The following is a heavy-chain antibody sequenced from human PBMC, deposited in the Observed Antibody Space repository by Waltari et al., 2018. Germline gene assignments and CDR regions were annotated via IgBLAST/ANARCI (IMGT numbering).Heavy chain of an antibody. Sequence: QLQLQESGPGLVKPSETLSLTCTVSGGSISSSSYYWGWIRQPPGKGLEWIGSIYYSGSTYYNPSLKSRGTISVDTSKNQFSLKLSSVTAADTAVYYCARDNSGYDPFDYWGQGTLVTVSS. CDR3: ARDNSGYDPFDY. CDR2: IYYSGST. CDR1: GGSISSSSYY. V-gene: IGHV4-39*07. D-gene: IGHD5-12*01. J-gene: IGHJ4*02.